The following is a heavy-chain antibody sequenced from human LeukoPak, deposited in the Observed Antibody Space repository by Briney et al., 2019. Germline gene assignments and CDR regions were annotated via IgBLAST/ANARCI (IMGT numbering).Heavy chain of an antibody. CDR1: GGSISSYY. J-gene: IGHJ4*02. Sequence: SETLSLTCTVSGGSISSYYWSWIRQPPGKGLEWIGYIYYSGSTNYNPSLKSRVTISVDTSKNQFSLKLSSVTAADTAVYYCAREGIGYGGYDDGVFDYWGQGTLVTVSS. V-gene: IGHV4-59*01. CDR3: AREGIGYGGYDDGVFDY. D-gene: IGHD5-12*01. CDR2: IYYSGST.